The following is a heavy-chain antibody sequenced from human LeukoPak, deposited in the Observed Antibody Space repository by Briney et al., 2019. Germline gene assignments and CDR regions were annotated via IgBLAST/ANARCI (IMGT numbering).Heavy chain of an antibody. V-gene: IGHV3-30*02. CDR2: IRSDGSNK. Sequence: GGSLRLSCAASGFTFSTYGMHWVRQAPGKGLEWVAFIRSDGSNKYYADSVKGRFTISRDNSKNTLYLQMNSLRAEDTAVYYCAKAAKLPSITMIRGVRVSYYMDVWGKGTTVTISS. CDR1: GFTFSTYG. CDR3: AKAAKLPSITMIRGVRVSYYMDV. J-gene: IGHJ6*03. D-gene: IGHD3-10*01.